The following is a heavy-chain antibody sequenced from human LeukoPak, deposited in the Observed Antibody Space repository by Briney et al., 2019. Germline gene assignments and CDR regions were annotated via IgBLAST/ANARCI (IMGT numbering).Heavy chain of an antibody. CDR1: GFTFSSYA. V-gene: IGHV3-30*02. CDR3: ARQSDAEYYYYYYMDV. D-gene: IGHD2-21*02. J-gene: IGHJ6*03. Sequence: GGSLRLSCAASGFTFSSYAMSWVRQAPGKGLEWVAFIRYDGSNKYYADSVKGRFTISRDNSKNTLYLQMNSLRAEDTAVYYCARQSDAEYYYYYYMDVWGKGTTVTISS. CDR2: IRYDGSNK.